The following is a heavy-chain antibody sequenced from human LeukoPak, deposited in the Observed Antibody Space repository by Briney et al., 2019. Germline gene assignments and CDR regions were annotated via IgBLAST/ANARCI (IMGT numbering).Heavy chain of an antibody. Sequence: HPGGSLRLSCVASGFTFSTYAMSWVRQAPGKGLEWVSVISGGDGTTFYADSVKGRFTISRDNSKNTLYLQMNSLRAEDTAVYYCAKAGSLDIAARQNYWGQGTLVTVSS. D-gene: IGHD6-6*01. CDR2: ISGGDGTT. CDR1: GFTFSTYA. J-gene: IGHJ4*02. V-gene: IGHV3-23*01. CDR3: AKAGSLDIAARQNY.